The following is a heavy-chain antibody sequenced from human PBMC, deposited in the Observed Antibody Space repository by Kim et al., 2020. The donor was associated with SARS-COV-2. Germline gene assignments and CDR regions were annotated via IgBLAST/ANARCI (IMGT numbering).Heavy chain of an antibody. Sequence: YTDTVKGRFTISRDNAKDSLFLQMNSLRAEDTAVYYCARGSGFTGYYFDCWGQGTLVTVSS. J-gene: IGHJ4*02. V-gene: IGHV3-21*01. D-gene: IGHD3-9*01. CDR3: ARGSGFTGYYFDC.